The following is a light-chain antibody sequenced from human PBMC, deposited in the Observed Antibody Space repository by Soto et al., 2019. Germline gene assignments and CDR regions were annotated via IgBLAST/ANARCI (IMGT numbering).Light chain of an antibody. V-gene: IGLV2-11*01. J-gene: IGLJ3*02. CDR3: CSYAGRYSWV. Sequence: QSALTQPRSVSGSPGQSVTISCTGTSSDVGGYNYVSWYQQHTGKAPKLMIYDVSKRPSGVPDRFSGSKSGNTAYLTISGLQAEDEADYYCCSYAGRYSWVFGGGTKLTVL. CDR1: SSDVGGYNY. CDR2: DVS.